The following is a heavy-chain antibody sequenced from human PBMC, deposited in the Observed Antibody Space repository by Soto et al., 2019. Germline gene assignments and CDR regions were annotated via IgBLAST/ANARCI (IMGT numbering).Heavy chain of an antibody. CDR3: ARVGLLAYGDHGGIDY. CDR2: IYYSGST. V-gene: IGHV4-30-4*01. Sequence: QVQLQESGPGLVKPSQTLSLTCTVSGGSISSGDYYWSWIRQPPGKGLEWIGYIYYSGSTYYNPSLKSRVTISVDTSKNQFSLKLSSVTAADTAVYYCARVGLLAYGDHGGIDYWGQGTLVTVSS. J-gene: IGHJ4*02. CDR1: GGSISSGDYY. D-gene: IGHD4-17*01.